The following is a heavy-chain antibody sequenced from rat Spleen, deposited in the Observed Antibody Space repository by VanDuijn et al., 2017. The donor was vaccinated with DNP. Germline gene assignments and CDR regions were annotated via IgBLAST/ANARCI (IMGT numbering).Heavy chain of an antibody. V-gene: IGHV4-2*01. CDR2: INKASSTI. Sequence: EVKLVESGGGLVQPGRSLKLSCAASGFNFNDYWMGWVRQAPGKGLEWIGDINKASSTINYTQSLKEKFTISRDKAQNTLYLQMSKLGSEDTAIYYCAKGPNYGGWSDYFDYWGQGVMVTVSS. CDR1: GFNFNDYW. D-gene: IGHD1-11*01. J-gene: IGHJ2*01. CDR3: AKGPNYGGWSDYFDY.